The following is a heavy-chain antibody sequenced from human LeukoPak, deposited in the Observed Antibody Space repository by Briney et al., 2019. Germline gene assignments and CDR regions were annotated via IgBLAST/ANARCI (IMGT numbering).Heavy chain of an antibody. CDR2: IIPIFGTA. CDR3: ARDQDIVVVVAATPIKYNWFDP. D-gene: IGHD2-15*01. Sequence: SVKVSCKASGGTFSSYAISWVRQAPGQGLEWMGGIIPIFGTANYAQKFQGRVTITTDESTSTAYMELSSLRSEDTAVYYCARDQDIVVVVAATPIKYNWFDPWGQGTLVTVSS. J-gene: IGHJ5*02. CDR1: GGTFSSYA. V-gene: IGHV1-69*05.